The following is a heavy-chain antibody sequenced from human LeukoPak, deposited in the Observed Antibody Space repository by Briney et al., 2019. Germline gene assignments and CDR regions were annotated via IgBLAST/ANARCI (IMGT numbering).Heavy chain of an antibody. J-gene: IGHJ3*02. CDR2: ISSSSSYI. CDR3: ARSLLGGDAFDI. V-gene: IGHV3-21*01. Sequence: GGSLRLSCAASGFTFSSYSMNWVRQAPGKGLEGGSSISSSSSYIYYADSVKGRFTISRDNAKNSLYLQMNSLRAEDTAVYYCARSLLGGDAFDIWGQGTMVTVSS. D-gene: IGHD3-16*01. CDR1: GFTFSSYS.